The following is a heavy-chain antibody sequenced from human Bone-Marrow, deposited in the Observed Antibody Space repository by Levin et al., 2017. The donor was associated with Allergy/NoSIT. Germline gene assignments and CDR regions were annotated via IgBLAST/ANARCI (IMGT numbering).Heavy chain of an antibody. CDR3: AWILYSSGWYRGAFDI. CDR1: GFSLSTSGMC. Sequence: QTLSLTFTFSGFSLSTSGMCVSWIRQPPGKALEWLALIDWDDDKYYSTSLKTRLTISKDTSKNQVVLTMTNMDPVDTATYYCAWILYSSGWYRGAFDIWGQGTMVTVSS. CDR2: IDWDDDK. D-gene: IGHD6-19*01. J-gene: IGHJ3*02. V-gene: IGHV2-70*01.